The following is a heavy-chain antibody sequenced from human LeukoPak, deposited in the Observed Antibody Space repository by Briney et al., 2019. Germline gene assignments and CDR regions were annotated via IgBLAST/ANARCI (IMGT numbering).Heavy chain of an antibody. CDR1: GGSISSSYYY. D-gene: IGHD3-9*01. Sequence: PSETLSLTCTVSGGSISSSYYYWGWIRQPPGKGLEWIGSIYSSGSTYYNPSLKSRVTISVDTSKNQFSLKLSSVTAADTAVYYCARGGLKGYFDLYFDYWGQGTLVTVSS. V-gene: IGHV4-39*07. J-gene: IGHJ4*02. CDR3: ARGGLKGYFDLYFDY. CDR2: IYSSGST.